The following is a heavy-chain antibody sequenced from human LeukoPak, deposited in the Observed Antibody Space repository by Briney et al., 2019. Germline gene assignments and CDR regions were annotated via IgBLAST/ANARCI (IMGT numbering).Heavy chain of an antibody. V-gene: IGHV3-48*01. Sequence: GGSLRLSCAASGFTCSSYSMNWVRQAPGKGLEWVSYISSSSSTIYYADSVKGRFTISRDNAKNSLYLQMNSLRAEDTAVYYCARDPVFLEWLPDYWGQGTLVTVSS. D-gene: IGHD3-3*01. CDR3: ARDPVFLEWLPDY. J-gene: IGHJ4*02. CDR1: GFTCSSYS. CDR2: ISSSSSTI.